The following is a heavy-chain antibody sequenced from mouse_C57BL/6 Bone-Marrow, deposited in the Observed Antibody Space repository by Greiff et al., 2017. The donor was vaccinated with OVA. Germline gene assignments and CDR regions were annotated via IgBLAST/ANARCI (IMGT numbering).Heavy chain of an antibody. CDR3: ARLVYYGSLYAMDY. Sequence: EVKLVASGGGLVKPGGSLKLSCAASGFTFSDYGMHWVRQAPEKGLEWVAYISSGSSTIYYADTVKGRFTISRDNAKNTLFLQMTSRRSEDTAMYYCARLVYYGSLYAMDYWGQGTSVTVSS. V-gene: IGHV5-17*01. D-gene: IGHD1-1*01. CDR1: GFTFSDYG. J-gene: IGHJ4*01. CDR2: ISSGSSTI.